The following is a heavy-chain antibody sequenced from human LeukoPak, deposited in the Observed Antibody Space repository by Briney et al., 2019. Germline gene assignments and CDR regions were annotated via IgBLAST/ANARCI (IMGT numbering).Heavy chain of an antibody. J-gene: IGHJ4*02. CDR3: ARVLTPAAAAPDLYFDY. D-gene: IGHD6-13*01. CDR2: ISISSSYI. V-gene: IGHV3-21*01. CDR1: GFTFSSYS. Sequence: GGSLRLSCAASGFTFSSYSVNWVRQAPGKGLEWVSSISISSSYIYYADTVKGRFTISRDNAKNSLYLQMNSLRAEDTAVYYCARVLTPAAAAPDLYFDYWGQGTLVTVSS.